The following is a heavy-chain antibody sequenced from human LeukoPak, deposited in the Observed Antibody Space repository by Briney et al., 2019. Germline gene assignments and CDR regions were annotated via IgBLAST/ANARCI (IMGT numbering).Heavy chain of an antibody. J-gene: IGHJ3*02. CDR1: GYTFTSYD. D-gene: IGHD3-10*01. Sequence: GASVKVSCKASGYTFTSYDINWVRQATGQGLEWMGWMNPNSGNTGYAQKFQGRVTITRSVSISTAYMELNSLRSEDTAVYYCVRRSGSGRNPFHIWGQGTIVTVSS. CDR3: VRRSGSGRNPFHI. CDR2: MNPNSGNT. V-gene: IGHV1-8*03.